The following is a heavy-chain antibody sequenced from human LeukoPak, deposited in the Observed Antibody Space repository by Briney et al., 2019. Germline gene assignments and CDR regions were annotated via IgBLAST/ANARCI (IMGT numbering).Heavy chain of an antibody. Sequence: ASVKVSCKASGRILSGYAISWVRQAPGQGLEWMGGIIPILGTVNYAQNIQGRVTITADESTSTAYMELSSLRSEDTAVYYCARHSTIDAYYYFYSMDVWGQGTTVTVSS. D-gene: IGHD2-2*01. CDR1: GRILSGYA. V-gene: IGHV1-69*13. CDR2: IIPILGTV. CDR3: ARHSTIDAYYYFYSMDV. J-gene: IGHJ6*02.